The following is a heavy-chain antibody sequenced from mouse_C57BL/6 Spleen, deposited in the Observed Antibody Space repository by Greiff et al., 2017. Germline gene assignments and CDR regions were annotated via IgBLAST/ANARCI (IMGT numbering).Heavy chain of an antibody. D-gene: IGHD2-4*01. J-gene: IGHJ1*03. V-gene: IGHV5-6*01. CDR2: ISSGGSYT. Sequence: EVQLQESGGDLVKPGGSLKLSCAASGFTFSSYGMSWVRQTPDKRLEWVATISSGGSYTYYPDSVKGRFTISRDNAKNTLYLQMSSLKSEDTAMYYCARYDYDGFRYFDVWGTGTTVTVSS. CDR1: GFTFSSYG. CDR3: ARYDYDGFRYFDV.